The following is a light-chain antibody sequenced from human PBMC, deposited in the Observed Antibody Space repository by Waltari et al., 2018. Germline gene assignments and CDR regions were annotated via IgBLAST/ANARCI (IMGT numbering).Light chain of an antibody. CDR3: RQRSSQPLT. Sequence: DIQLTQSPSFLSASVGDRLTITCRDSQGISSYVAWYQQNPGKAPRLLIHSASTLQSGVPSRFSGSGSETEFTLTISSLQPEDFASYYCRQRSSQPLTFGGGTKVEI. J-gene: IGKJ4*01. V-gene: IGKV1-9*01. CDR1: QGISSY. CDR2: SAS.